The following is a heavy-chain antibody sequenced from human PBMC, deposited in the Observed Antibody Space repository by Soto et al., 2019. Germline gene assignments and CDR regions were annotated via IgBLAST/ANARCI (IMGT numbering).Heavy chain of an antibody. V-gene: IGHV3-23*01. CDR3: AKNQGVELVPLATVDWFDP. J-gene: IGHJ5*02. Sequence: GGSLRLSCAASGFIFENFGMSWVRQAPGKGLEWISSISGSGFKKYYADSVKGRFTISRDNSKSTVYLELNNLSAEDTAVYHCAKNQGVELVPLATVDWFDPWGQGSVLTVSS. CDR1: GFIFENFG. D-gene: IGHD1-26*01. CDR2: ISGSGFKK.